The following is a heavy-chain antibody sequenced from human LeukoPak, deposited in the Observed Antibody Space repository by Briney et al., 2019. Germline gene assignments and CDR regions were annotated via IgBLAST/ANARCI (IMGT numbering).Heavy chain of an antibody. Sequence: ASVKVSCKVSGYTLTELSMHWVRQAPGKGLEWMGGFDPEDGETIYAQKFQGRVTMTEDTSTDTAYMELSSLRSEDTAVYYCARDAGRYDSSGYCVYWGQGTLVTVSS. V-gene: IGHV1-24*01. CDR3: ARDAGRYDSSGYCVY. CDR2: FDPEDGET. CDR1: GYTLTELS. D-gene: IGHD3-22*01. J-gene: IGHJ4*02.